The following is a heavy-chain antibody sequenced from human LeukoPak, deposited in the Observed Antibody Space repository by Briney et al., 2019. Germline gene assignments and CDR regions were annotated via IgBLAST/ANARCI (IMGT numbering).Heavy chain of an antibody. CDR3: ARGVQIAVARYYYGMGV. CDR2: ISYDGSNK. V-gene: IGHV3-30-3*01. CDR1: GFTFSSYA. D-gene: IGHD6-19*01. J-gene: IGHJ6*02. Sequence: PGGSLRLSCAASGFTFSSYAMHWVRQAPGKGLEWVAVISYDGSNKYYADSVKGRFTISRDNSKNTLYLQMNSLRAEDTAVYYCARGVQIAVARYYYGMGVWGQGTTVTVSS.